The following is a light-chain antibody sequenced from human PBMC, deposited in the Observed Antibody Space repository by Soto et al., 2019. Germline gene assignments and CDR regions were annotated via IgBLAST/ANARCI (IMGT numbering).Light chain of an antibody. Sequence: EIVLTQSPGTLSLSPGERATLSCRASQSVSSSYLAWYQQKPGQAPRLLIHGASSRATGIPDRFSGSGSGTDLTLTISRLEPEDFAVNYCQQYDSSPRYTFGQGTKLEIK. CDR1: QSVSSSY. J-gene: IGKJ2*01. CDR3: QQYDSSPRYT. V-gene: IGKV3-20*01. CDR2: GAS.